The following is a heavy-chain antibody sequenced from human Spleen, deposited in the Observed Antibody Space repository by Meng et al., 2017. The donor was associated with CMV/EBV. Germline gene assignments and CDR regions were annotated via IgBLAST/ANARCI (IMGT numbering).Heavy chain of an antibody. Sequence: SGPTLVKHTQTLTLTCSFSGFSLSTPGMRVSWIRQPPGKALEWLARIDWADDKFYSTSLKTRLTISKDTSKNQVVLTMTNMDPVDTATYYCARIQGSAGWFDPWGQGTLVTVSS. V-gene: IGHV2-70D*14. J-gene: IGHJ5*02. CDR1: GFSLSTPGMR. CDR2: IDWADDK. CDR3: ARIQGSAGWFDP.